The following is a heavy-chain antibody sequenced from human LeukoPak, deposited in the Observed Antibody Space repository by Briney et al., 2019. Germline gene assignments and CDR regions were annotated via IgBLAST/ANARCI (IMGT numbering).Heavy chain of an antibody. CDR3: ARAAYDNSGYLTL. CDR1: GFTFSSYG. D-gene: IGHD3-22*01. V-gene: IGHV3-33*01. Sequence: PGGSLRLSCVASGFTFSSYGMHWVSQAPGKGLEWVAVIWYDGTNKYYADSVKGRFTISRDSPKNTLYLQMNSLRAEDTAVYYCARAAYDNSGYLTLWGQGTLVTVSS. J-gene: IGHJ4*02. CDR2: IWYDGTNK.